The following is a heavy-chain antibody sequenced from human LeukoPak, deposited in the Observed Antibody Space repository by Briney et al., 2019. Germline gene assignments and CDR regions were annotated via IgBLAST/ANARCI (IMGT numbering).Heavy chain of an antibody. D-gene: IGHD6-19*01. CDR1: GFTDY. CDR2: IYSGGST. Sequence: GGSLRLSCAASGFTDYMTWVRQAPGKGLEWVSAIYSGGSTYYAASVKGRFSVSRDNSKNTVYLQMNSLRAEDTAVYYCAGVSFSSGWYRDYWGQGTLVTVSS. J-gene: IGHJ4*02. CDR3: AGVSFSSGWYRDY. V-gene: IGHV3-53*01.